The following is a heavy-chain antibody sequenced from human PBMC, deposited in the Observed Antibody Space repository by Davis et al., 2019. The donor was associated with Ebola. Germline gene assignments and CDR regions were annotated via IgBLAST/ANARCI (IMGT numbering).Heavy chain of an antibody. CDR2: IKQDGSEK. D-gene: IGHD1-26*01. J-gene: IGHJ4*02. CDR1: GFTFSSYW. CDR3: AKARYSGSYGVDY. Sequence: PGGSLRLSCAASGFTFSSYWMSWVRQAPGKGLEWVANIKQDGSEKYYVDSVKGRFTISRDNSKNTLYLQMNSLRAEDTAVYYCAKARYSGSYGVDYWGQGTLVTVSS. V-gene: IGHV3-7*01.